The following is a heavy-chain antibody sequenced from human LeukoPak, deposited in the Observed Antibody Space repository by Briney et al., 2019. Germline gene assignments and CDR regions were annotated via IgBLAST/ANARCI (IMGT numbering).Heavy chain of an antibody. V-gene: IGHV4-31*03. CDR3: ARAGIAWSFDY. J-gene: IGHJ4*02. CDR2: IYYSGST. Sequence: SQTLSLTCTVSGGSISSSGYYWSWIRQLPGKGLEWIGYIYYSGSTYYNPSLKSRVTISLDSSKNQFFLTLSSVTAADTAVYFCARAGIAWSFDYWGQGTLVTVSS. D-gene: IGHD6-19*01. CDR1: GGSISSSGYY.